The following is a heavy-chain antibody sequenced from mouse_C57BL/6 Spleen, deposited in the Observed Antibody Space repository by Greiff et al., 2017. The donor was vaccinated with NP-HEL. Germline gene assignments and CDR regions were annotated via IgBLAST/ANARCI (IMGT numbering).Heavy chain of an antibody. Sequence: EVKLVESGEGLVKPGGSLKLSCAASGFTFSSYAMSWVRQTPEKRLEWVAYISSGGDYIYYADTVKGRFTISKDNARNTLYLQMSSLKSEDTAMYYCTREDPYDYFDYWGQGTTLTVSS. V-gene: IGHV5-9-1*02. J-gene: IGHJ2*01. D-gene: IGHD6-5*01. CDR3: TREDPYDYFDY. CDR2: ISSGGDYI. CDR1: GFTFSSYA.